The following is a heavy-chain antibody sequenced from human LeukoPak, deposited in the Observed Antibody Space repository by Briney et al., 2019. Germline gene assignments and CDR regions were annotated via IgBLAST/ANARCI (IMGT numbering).Heavy chain of an antibody. V-gene: IGHV1-18*01. CDR3: ARMEPAGGMLAGIDY. J-gene: IGHJ4*02. Sequence: ASVKVSCKASGYTFTSYGISWVRQAPGQGLEWMGWISAYNGNTNYAQKLQGRVTMTTDTSTSTAYMELRSLRSDDTAVYYCARMEPAGGMLAGIDYWGQGTLVTVSS. CDR2: ISAYNGNT. CDR1: GYTFTSYG. D-gene: IGHD6-19*01.